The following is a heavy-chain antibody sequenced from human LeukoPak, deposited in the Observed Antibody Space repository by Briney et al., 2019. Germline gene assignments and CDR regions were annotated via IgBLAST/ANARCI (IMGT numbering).Heavy chain of an antibody. V-gene: IGHV4-39*01. CDR3: ATGRDALDAFDI. J-gene: IGHJ3*02. Sequence: SETLSLTCTVSGGSISSSSYYWGWLRQPPGKGLEWIGSIYYSGSTYYNPSLKSRVNISVDTSKNQFSLKLSSVTAADTAVYYFATGRDALDAFDIWGQGTMVTVSS. CDR1: GGSISSSSYY. CDR2: IYYSGST.